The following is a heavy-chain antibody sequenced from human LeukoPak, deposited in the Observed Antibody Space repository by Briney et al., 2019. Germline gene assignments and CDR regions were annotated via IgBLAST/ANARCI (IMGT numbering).Heavy chain of an antibody. CDR2: VRGSGTNA. V-gene: IGHV3-23*01. J-gene: IGHJ4*02. D-gene: IGHD6-13*01. CDR3: AKDLYTSRYACCFDY. CDR1: GFIFRSYA. Sequence: PGGSLRLSCAASGFIFRSYAMSWVRQAPGKGLEWVSSVRGSGTNAIYADSVKGRFTISRDNSENSLYLQMNSLGAEDTAAYYCAKDLYTSRYACCFDYWGQGTLVTVSS.